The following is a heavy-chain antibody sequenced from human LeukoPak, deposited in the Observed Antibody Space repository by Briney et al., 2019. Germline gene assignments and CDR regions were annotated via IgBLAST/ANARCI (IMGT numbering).Heavy chain of an antibody. Sequence: GGSLRLSCAASGFTFTNHWMSWVRQAPGKGLEWVANIKEDGSEKYYVDAVKGRFTVSRDNVKNSLFLQMNSLRVDDTAVYYCAKSGSSVFWSWGQGTLVTVSS. V-gene: IGHV3-7*03. CDR3: AKSGSSVFWS. J-gene: IGHJ5*02. CDR1: GFTFTNHW. D-gene: IGHD3-3*02. CDR2: IKEDGSEK.